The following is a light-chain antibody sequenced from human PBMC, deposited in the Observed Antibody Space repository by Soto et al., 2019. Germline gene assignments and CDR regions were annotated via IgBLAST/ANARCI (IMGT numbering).Light chain of an antibody. CDR1: TSDIGGYDY. J-gene: IGLJ2*01. V-gene: IGLV2-8*01. Sequence: SALTQPPSASGSPGQTVTISCSGTTSDIGGYDYVSWYQRHPGKAPKLMIFEVSNRPSGVPDRFSGSKSGNTASLTVSGLQVEDEAEYYCSSYAASNRLLFGGGTKLTVL. CDR3: SSYAASNRLL. CDR2: EVS.